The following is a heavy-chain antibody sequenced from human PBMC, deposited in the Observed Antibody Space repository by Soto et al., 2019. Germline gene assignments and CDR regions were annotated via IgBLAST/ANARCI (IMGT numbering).Heavy chain of an antibody. D-gene: IGHD3-10*01. Sequence: QVQLQESGPGLVKPSETLSLTCTVSGGSISSYYWSWIRQPPGKGLEWIGYIYYSGRTNYNPSLKRRVTISVDTSKNQFSLKLSSVTAADTAVYYCARGKEGYYGSGSYYNNWFGPWGQGTLVTVSS. CDR3: ARGKEGYYGSGSYYNNWFGP. CDR1: GGSISSYY. J-gene: IGHJ5*02. CDR2: IYYSGRT. V-gene: IGHV4-59*01.